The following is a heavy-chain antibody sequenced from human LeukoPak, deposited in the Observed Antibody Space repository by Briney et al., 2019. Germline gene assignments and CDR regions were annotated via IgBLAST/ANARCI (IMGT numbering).Heavy chain of an antibody. CDR2: IYPGDSDT. CDR3: ARQLDYYDSSGYHDAFDI. J-gene: IGHJ3*02. D-gene: IGHD3-22*01. Sequence: GESLKISCKGSGYSFTSYWIGWVRQMPGKGLEWMGIIYPGDSDTRYSPSFQGQVTISAAKSISTAYLQWSSLKASDTAMYYCARQLDYYDSSGYHDAFDIWGQGTMVTVSS. V-gene: IGHV5-51*01. CDR1: GYSFTSYW.